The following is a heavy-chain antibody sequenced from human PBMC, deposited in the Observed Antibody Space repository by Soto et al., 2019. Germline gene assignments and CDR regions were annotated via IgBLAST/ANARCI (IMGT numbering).Heavy chain of an antibody. V-gene: IGHV3-48*03. CDR2: ISSSGSTI. Sequence: EVQLVESGGGLVQPGGSLRLSCAASGFTFSSYEMNWVRQAPGKGLEWVSYISSSGSTIYYADSVKGRFTISRDNAKNSLYLQMNSLRAEDTAVYYCARSWEALSWFDPWGQGTLVTVSS. CDR3: ARSWEALSWFDP. CDR1: GFTFSSYE. J-gene: IGHJ5*02. D-gene: IGHD1-26*01.